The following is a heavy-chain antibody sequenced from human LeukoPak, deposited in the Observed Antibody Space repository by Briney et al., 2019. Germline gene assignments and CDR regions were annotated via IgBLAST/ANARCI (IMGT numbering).Heavy chain of an antibody. D-gene: IGHD1-20*01. Sequence: ASVTVSCKASGYTFIRNGISWVRQAPGQGLEWMGWISAHNGNTNYAQTFQGRVTMTTDTSTSTAYMELRSLRSDDTAVYYCARDYNFVPDYWGQGTLVTVSS. V-gene: IGHV1-18*01. CDR2: ISAHNGNT. CDR1: GYTFIRNG. CDR3: ARDYNFVPDY. J-gene: IGHJ4*02.